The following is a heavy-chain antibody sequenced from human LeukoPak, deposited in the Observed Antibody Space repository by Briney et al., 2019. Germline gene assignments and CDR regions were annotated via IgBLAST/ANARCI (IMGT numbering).Heavy chain of an antibody. Sequence: PGWALRLSCAASGFTFSDYYMSWIRQAPGKGLGWVSYISSSCSTIYYEDSVKGRFTIYRDNAKNSPYLQMNSLRAEDTAVYYCARQEHWDYFDYWGQGTLVTVSS. CDR3: ARQEHWDYFDY. V-gene: IGHV3-11*01. J-gene: IGHJ4*02. CDR2: ISSSCSTI. CDR1: GFTFSDYY. D-gene: IGHD3-3*02.